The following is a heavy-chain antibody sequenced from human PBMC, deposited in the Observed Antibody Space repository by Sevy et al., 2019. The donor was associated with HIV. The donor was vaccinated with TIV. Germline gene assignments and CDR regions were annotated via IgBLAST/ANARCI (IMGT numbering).Heavy chain of an antibody. Sequence: GGSLRLSCAASGFTFGNHAIHWVRQAPGKGLEWVAIISFDGRNEHYAGSVKGRFTISRDNSKKTVYLKMTNLRSEDAAVYYCGRGHCTDGVCFRSGYFDYWGQGTMVTVSS. J-gene: IGHJ4*01. V-gene: IGHV3-30*04. CDR3: GRGHCTDGVCFRSGYFDY. CDR1: GFTFGNHA. D-gene: IGHD2-8*01. CDR2: ISFDGRNE.